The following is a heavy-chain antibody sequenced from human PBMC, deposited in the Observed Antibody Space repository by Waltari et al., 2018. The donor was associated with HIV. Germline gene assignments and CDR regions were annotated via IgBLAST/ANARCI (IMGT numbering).Heavy chain of an antibody. D-gene: IGHD6-13*01. CDR2: IWYDGSKK. Sequence: VQLEESGGGVVQPGRSRRLSCAASGFRASDYGLYWVRQAPGKGLQWVAVIWYDGSKKEYSDSVKGRFTISKDNSKNTLFLQMNSLRVDDTAVYFCARVPFASSWSADSFDVWGPGTRITVSS. V-gene: IGHV3-33*01. CDR1: GFRASDYG. J-gene: IGHJ3*01. CDR3: ARVPFASSWSADSFDV.